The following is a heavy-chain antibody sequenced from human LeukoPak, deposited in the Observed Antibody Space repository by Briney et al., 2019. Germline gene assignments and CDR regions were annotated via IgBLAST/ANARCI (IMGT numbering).Heavy chain of an antibody. CDR1: GFTFRHYA. Sequence: GGSLRLSCAASGFTFRHYAVHWVRQAPGRGLEWVAVLSFDGAHKYYAESVKGRFTISRDNSNNTLFLQMDSLRIEDTALYYCVRARAGGLDYWAREPWSPSP. D-gene: IGHD3-16*01. J-gene: IGHJ4*02. V-gene: IGHV3-30*04. CDR3: VRARAGGLDY. CDR2: LSFDGAHK.